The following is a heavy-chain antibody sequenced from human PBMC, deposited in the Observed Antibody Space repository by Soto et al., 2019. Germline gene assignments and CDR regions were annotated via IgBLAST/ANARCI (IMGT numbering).Heavy chain of an antibody. CDR2: IYYSGST. Sequence: PSETLSLTCTVSGGSISSSSYYWGWIRQPPGKGLEWIGSIYYSGSTYYNPSLKSRVTISVDTSKNQFSLKLSSVTAADTAVYYCARHAGTIFQGAKDYWGQGTLVTVYS. D-gene: IGHD3-3*01. V-gene: IGHV4-39*01. CDR3: ARHAGTIFQGAKDY. J-gene: IGHJ4*02. CDR1: GGSISSSSYY.